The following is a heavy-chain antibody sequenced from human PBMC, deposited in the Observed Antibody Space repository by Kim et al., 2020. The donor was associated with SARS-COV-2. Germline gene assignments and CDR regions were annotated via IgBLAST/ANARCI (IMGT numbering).Heavy chain of an antibody. CDR3: ARLPAGDNIVGATYCFDY. CDR2: IKQDGSEK. J-gene: IGHJ4*02. D-gene: IGHD1-26*01. CDR1: GFTFSSYW. Sequence: GGSLRLSCAASGFTFSSYWMSWVRQAPGKGLEWVANIKQDGSEKYYVDSVKGRFTISRDNAKNSLYLQMNSLRAEDTAVYYCARLPAGDNIVGATYCFDYWGQGTLVTVSS. V-gene: IGHV3-7*03.